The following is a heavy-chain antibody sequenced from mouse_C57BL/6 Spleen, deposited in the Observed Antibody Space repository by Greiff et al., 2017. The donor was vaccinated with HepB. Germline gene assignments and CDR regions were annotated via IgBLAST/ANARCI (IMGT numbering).Heavy chain of an antibody. CDR2: IYPGDGDT. D-gene: IGHD2-3*01. V-gene: IGHV1-82*01. J-gene: IGHJ2*01. CDR1: GYAFSSSW. Sequence: VQLQQSGPELVKPGASVKISCKASGYAFSSSWMNWVKQRPGKGLEWIGRIYPGDGDTNYNGKFKGKATLTADKSSSTAYMQLSSLTSEDSAVYFCAREIYDGYYDDYFDYWGQGTTLTVSS. CDR3: AREIYDGYYDDYFDY.